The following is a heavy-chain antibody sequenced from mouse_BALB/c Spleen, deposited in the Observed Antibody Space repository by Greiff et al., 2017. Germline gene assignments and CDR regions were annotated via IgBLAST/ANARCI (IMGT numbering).Heavy chain of an antibody. V-gene: IGHV1-80*01. Sequence: VQLQQSGAELVRPGSSVKISCKASGYAFSSYWMNWVKQRPGQGLEWIGQIYPGDGDTNYNGKFKGKATLTADKSSSTAYMQLSSLTSEDSAVYFCARSYGNYGSYAMDYWGQGTSVTVSS. CDR1: GYAFSSYW. CDR3: ARSYGNYGSYAMDY. J-gene: IGHJ4*01. D-gene: IGHD2-1*01. CDR2: IYPGDGDT.